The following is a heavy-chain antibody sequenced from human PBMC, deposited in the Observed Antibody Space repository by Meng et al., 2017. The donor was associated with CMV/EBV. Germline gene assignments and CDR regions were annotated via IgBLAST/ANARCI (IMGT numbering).Heavy chain of an antibody. J-gene: IGHJ4*02. V-gene: IGHV3-30*04. Sequence: GGSLRLSCAASGFTFSSYAMHWVRQAPGKGLEWVAVISYDGSNKYCADSVKGRFTISRDNSKNTLYLQMNSLRAEDTAVYYCARDLVGGAVTTVDYWGQGTLVTVSS. CDR2: ISYDGSNK. CDR3: ARDLVGGAVTTVDY. CDR1: GFTFSSYA. D-gene: IGHD4-17*01.